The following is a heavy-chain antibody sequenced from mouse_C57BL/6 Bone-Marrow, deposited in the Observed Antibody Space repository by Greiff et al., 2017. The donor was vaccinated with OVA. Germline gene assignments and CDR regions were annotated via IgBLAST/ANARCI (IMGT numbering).Heavy chain of an antibody. V-gene: IGHV1-18*01. Sequence: VQLKESGPELVKPGASVKIPCKASGYTFTDYNMDWVKQSHGKSLEWIGDINPNNGGTIYNQKFKGKATLTVDKSSSTAYMELRSLTSEDTAVYYCARQPHYGSSPYYFDYWGQGTTLTVSS. CDR1: GYTFTDYN. CDR2: INPNNGGT. CDR3: ARQPHYGSSPYYFDY. D-gene: IGHD1-1*01. J-gene: IGHJ2*01.